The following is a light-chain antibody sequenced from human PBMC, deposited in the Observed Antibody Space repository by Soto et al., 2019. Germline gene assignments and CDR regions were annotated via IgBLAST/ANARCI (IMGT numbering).Light chain of an antibody. Sequence: QSVLAQPRSVSESPGQSGTISCTGTSSDVGGFNSVSWYQQHPGKAPKLMIYDVNKRPSGVPDRFSGSKSGSTASLTISGLQAEDEADYYCCSYAGSYSYAFATGTKVTVL. CDR2: DVN. J-gene: IGLJ1*01. CDR1: SSDVGGFNS. V-gene: IGLV2-11*01. CDR3: CSYAGSYSYA.